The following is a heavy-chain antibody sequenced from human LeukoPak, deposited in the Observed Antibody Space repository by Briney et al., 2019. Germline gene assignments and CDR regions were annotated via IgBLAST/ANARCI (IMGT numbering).Heavy chain of an antibody. CDR3: VKDILDTAVEVY. CDR2: ISGDGGST. V-gene: IGHV3-64D*09. CDR1: GFTLTTYT. J-gene: IGHJ4*02. Sequence: GGSLRLSCSASGFTLTTYTMYWVRQAPGKGLQYVSAISGDGGSTYYVDSVKGRFTISRDNSKNTLYLQMSGLRAEDTAVYYCVKDILDTAVEVYWGQGTLATVSS. D-gene: IGHD5-18*01.